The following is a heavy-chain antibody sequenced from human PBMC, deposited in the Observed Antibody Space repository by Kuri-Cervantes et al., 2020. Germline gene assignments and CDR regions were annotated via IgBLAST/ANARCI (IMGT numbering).Heavy chain of an antibody. CDR3: ARRRFYSSSPYYPYWYFDL. Sequence: ETLSLTCAVYGGSFSGYYWSWIRQPPGKGLEWVSGISGSGGSTYYADSVKGRFTISRDNSKNTLFLQMNSLRAEDTAVYYCARRRFYSSSPYYPYWYFDLWGRGTLVTVSS. J-gene: IGHJ2*01. V-gene: IGHV3-23*01. CDR2: ISGSGGST. CDR1: GGSFSGYY. D-gene: IGHD6-6*01.